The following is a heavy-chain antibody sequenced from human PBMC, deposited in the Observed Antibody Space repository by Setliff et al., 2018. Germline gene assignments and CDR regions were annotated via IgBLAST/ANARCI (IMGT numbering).Heavy chain of an antibody. D-gene: IGHD3-3*01. J-gene: IGHJ5*02. Sequence: SVKVSCKASGGTFSSYAISWVRQAPGQGLEWMGGIIPIFGTANYAQKFQGRVTITADESTSTAYMELSSLRSEDTAVYYCAGGYRGYYNFWSGSQGANWFDPWGQGTLVTVSS. CDR1: GGTFSSYA. CDR3: AGGYRGYYNFWSGSQGANWFDP. V-gene: IGHV1-69*13. CDR2: IIPIFGTA.